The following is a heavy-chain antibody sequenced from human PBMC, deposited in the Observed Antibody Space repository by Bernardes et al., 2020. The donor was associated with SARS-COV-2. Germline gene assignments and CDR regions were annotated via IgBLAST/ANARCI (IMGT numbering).Heavy chain of an antibody. D-gene: IGHD3-10*01. Sequence: GGSLLLSCEASGFTFSNAWVSWVRQPPGKGLEWVARSKSKTDAGTIDYATPVKGRFTVSRDDSKNTLYLQMNTLKTEDSAVYYCATALYGSGSDYDRVFDSWGQGTLVTVSS. CDR3: ATALYGSGSDYDRVFDS. CDR2: SKSKTDAGTI. CDR1: GFTFSNAW. V-gene: IGHV3-15*01. J-gene: IGHJ5*01.